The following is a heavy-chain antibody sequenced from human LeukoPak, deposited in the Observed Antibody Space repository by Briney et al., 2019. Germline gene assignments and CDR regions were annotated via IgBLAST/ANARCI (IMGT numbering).Heavy chain of an antibody. D-gene: IGHD3/OR15-3a*01. Sequence: GGSLRLSCAASGFTFNSYGMRWVRQAPGKGLEWVANIKQDGSEKYYVDSVKGRFTISRDNAKNSLYLQMNSLRAEDTAVYYCARDLGTGVLDYWGQGTLVTVSS. J-gene: IGHJ4*02. CDR1: GFTFNSYG. V-gene: IGHV3-7*01. CDR2: IKQDGSEK. CDR3: ARDLGTGVLDY.